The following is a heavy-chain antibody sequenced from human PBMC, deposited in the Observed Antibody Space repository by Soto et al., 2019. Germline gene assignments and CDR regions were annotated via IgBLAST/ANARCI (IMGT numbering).Heavy chain of an antibody. J-gene: IGHJ4*02. Sequence: GGSLRLSCAASEFPVTTSYMSWVRQAPGKGLEWVSVIYSGGNTFYAASVKGRFTISRDSSKNTVNLQMNSLKVEDTAVYYCARDRYDTSGYVPFDNWGQGTLVTVSS. CDR2: IYSGGNT. V-gene: IGHV3-53*01. CDR3: ARDRYDTSGYVPFDN. CDR1: EFPVTTSY. D-gene: IGHD3-22*01.